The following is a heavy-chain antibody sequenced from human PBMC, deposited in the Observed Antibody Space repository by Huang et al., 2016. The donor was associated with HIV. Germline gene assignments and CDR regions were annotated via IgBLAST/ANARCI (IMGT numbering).Heavy chain of an antibody. D-gene: IGHD1-26*01. CDR1: GYTFNNYD. CDR3: ARALSGNFLSTMDV. CDR2: MNPKSGNT. J-gene: IGHJ6*02. V-gene: IGHV1-8*01. Sequence: QVHLVQSGAEVKKPGASVKVSCKASGYTFNNYDINWVRQATGQGLEWMGWMNPKSGNTGDLQELQGRVIMTRNTSISTAYMELGGLRSEDTAVYYCARALSGNFLSTMDVWGQGTTVTV.